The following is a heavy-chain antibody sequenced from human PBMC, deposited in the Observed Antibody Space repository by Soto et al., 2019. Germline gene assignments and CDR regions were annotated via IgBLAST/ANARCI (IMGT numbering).Heavy chain of an antibody. D-gene: IGHD3-22*01. V-gene: IGHV1-69*13. CDR1: GGTXSSYA. CDR3: AKDPLTEVTYYYDSSGYYQFDY. CDR2: IIPIFGTT. Sequence: SVKVSCKASGGTXSSYAISWVRQAPGQGLEWIGWIIPIFGTTNYAQKFQGRVTITADESTSTAYMELNSLRAEDTAVYYCAKDPLTEVTYYYDSSGYYQFDYWGQGTLVTVSS. J-gene: IGHJ4*02.